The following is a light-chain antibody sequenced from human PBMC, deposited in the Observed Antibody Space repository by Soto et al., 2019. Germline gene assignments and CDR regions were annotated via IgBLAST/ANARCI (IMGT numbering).Light chain of an antibody. CDR2: ENN. J-gene: IGLJ3*02. CDR3: GTWDSSPWV. CDR1: SSNIGNNY. Sequence: QSVLTQPPSVSAAPGQKVTISCSGSSSNIGNNYVSWYQQLPGTAPKLLIYENNKRPSGIPDRFSGSKSGTSATLGITGLQTGDETDYHCGTWDSSPWVFGGGTKVTVL. V-gene: IGLV1-51*02.